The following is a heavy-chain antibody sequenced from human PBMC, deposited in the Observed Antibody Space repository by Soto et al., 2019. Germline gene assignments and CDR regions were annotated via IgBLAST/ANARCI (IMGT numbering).Heavy chain of an antibody. J-gene: IGHJ3*01. CDR1: GLPFRNYG. D-gene: IGHD1-26*01. CDR3: TTNRWGDHANALDV. Sequence: QEQLVESGGGVVQPGRSLTLSCAASGLPFRNYGLHWVRQAPGKGLEWVAVIWYDGSNRRYAASVKGRFTISRDNAKNMLYLQMSSLRVEDTALYYCTTNRWGDHANALDVGGPWTMFLVSA. CDR2: IWYDGSNR. V-gene: IGHV3-33*01.